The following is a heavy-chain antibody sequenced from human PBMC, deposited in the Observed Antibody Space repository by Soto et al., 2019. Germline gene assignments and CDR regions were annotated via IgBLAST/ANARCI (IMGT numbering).Heavy chain of an antibody. Sequence: QVQLQESGPGLVKPSQTLSLTCTVSGGSISSGDYYWSWIRQPPGKGLEWIGYIYYSGTTYYNPSLKSRVTLSVDPSKNQFSLKLSSVTAADTAVYYCARRGLVATILYWGQGTLVTVSS. V-gene: IGHV4-30-4*01. D-gene: IGHD5-12*01. J-gene: IGHJ4*02. CDR3: ARRGLVATILY. CDR2: IYYSGTT. CDR1: GGSISSGDYY.